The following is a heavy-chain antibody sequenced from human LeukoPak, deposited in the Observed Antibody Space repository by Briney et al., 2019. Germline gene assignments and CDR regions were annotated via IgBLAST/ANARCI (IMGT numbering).Heavy chain of an antibody. V-gene: IGHV3-23*01. J-gene: IGHJ4*02. CDR3: AIMHPFYDGSGYWVQ. CDR1: GFTFSSYA. CDR2: ISTSGAST. D-gene: IGHD3-22*01. Sequence: GGSLRLSCAASGFTFSSYAMSWVRQAPGKGLEWVSGISTSGASTSNADSVKGRFTISRDNPRNTLYMQMNSLRAEDTALYYCAIMHPFYDGSGYWVQWGQGTLVTVSS.